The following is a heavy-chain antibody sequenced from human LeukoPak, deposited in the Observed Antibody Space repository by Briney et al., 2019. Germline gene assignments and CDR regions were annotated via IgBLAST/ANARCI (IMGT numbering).Heavy chain of an antibody. CDR3: ARDQGTINGTTPSAV. CDR1: GYTFTSYG. CDR2: ISAYNGNT. D-gene: IGHD1-20*01. Sequence: GASVKVSCKASGYTFTSYGISWVRQAPGQGLEWMGWISAYNGNTNYAQKLQGRVTMTTDTSTSTAYMELRSLRSDDTAVYYCARDQGTINGTTPSAVWGQGTLVTVSS. J-gene: IGHJ4*02. V-gene: IGHV1-18*01.